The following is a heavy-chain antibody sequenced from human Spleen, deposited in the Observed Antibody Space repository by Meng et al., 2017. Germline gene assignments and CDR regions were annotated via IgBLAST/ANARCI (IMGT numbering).Heavy chain of an antibody. CDR1: GYTFTSYY. D-gene: IGHD6-13*01. J-gene: IGHJ6*02. CDR2: INPNSGGT. Sequence: ASVKVSCKASGYTFTSYYMHWVRQAPGQGLEWMGWINPNSGGTNYAQKFQGRVTMTRDTSISTAYMELSRLRSDDTAVYYCARGSTIAAAGTNGQTYYYYYGMDVWGQGTTVTVSS. V-gene: IGHV1-2*02. CDR3: ARGSTIAAAGTNGQTYYYYYGMDV.